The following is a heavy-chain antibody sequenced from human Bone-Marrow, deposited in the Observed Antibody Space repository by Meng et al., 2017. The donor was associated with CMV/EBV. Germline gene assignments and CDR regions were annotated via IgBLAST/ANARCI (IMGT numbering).Heavy chain of an antibody. V-gene: IGHV3-74*01. Sequence: GESLKISCAASGFTFSSYWMHWVRQAPGKGLVWVSRINSDGSSTSYADSVKGRFTISRDNAKNTLYLQMNSLRAEDTAVYYCARDLSSGYDFWSGSPLYGMDVWGQGTTVTVSS. J-gene: IGHJ6*02. CDR1: GFTFSSYW. CDR3: ARDLSSGYDFWSGSPLYGMDV. CDR2: INSDGSST. D-gene: IGHD3-3*01.